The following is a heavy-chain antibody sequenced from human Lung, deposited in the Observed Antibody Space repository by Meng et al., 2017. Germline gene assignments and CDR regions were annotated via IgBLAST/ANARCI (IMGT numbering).Heavy chain of an antibody. CDR2: ISGYNGNT. Sequence: QVQLEQSGGEVKKPGAAVKVSCKAYGDIFTRYGITWVRQAPGQGLEWMGWISGYNGNTNYAQKLQGRVTMTTDTSTSTAYMELRSLRSDDTAVYYCARAEEEYCSGGSCPNFDFWGQGTLVTVSS. J-gene: IGHJ4*02. D-gene: IGHD2-15*01. V-gene: IGHV1-18*01. CDR1: GDIFTRYG. CDR3: ARAEEEYCSGGSCPNFDF.